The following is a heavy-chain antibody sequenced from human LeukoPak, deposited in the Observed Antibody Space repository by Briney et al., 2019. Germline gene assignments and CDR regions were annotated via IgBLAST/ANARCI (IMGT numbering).Heavy chain of an antibody. CDR2: IIPIFGTA. Sequence: VASVKLSCKASGGTFSSYAISWVRQAPGQGLEWMGGIIPIFGTANYAQKFQGRVTITADESTSTAYMELSSLRSEDTAVYYCARGRTGSGYYLFDYWGQGTLVTVSS. V-gene: IGHV1-69*01. CDR1: GGTFSSYA. J-gene: IGHJ4*02. D-gene: IGHD3-22*01. CDR3: ARGRTGSGYYLFDY.